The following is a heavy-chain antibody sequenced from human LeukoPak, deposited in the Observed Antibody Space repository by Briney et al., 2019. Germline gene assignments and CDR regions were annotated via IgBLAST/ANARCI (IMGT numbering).Heavy chain of an antibody. V-gene: IGHV3-49*03. CDR1: GFTFGDHG. Sequence: LSGGSLRLSCTTSGFTFGDHGLSWFRQAPGKGPEWVGFIKTKTYGGTTEYAPSVKGRFTISRDDSKSIAYLQMNSLRTEDTAVYYCARALGDGHINYYYYYMDVWGKGTTVTVSS. D-gene: IGHD5-24*01. CDR2: IKTKTYGGTT. CDR3: ARALGDGHINYYYYYMDV. J-gene: IGHJ6*03.